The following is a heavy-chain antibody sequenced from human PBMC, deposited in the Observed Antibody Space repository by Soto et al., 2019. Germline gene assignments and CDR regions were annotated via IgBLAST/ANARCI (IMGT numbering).Heavy chain of an antibody. V-gene: IGHV3-74*01. CDR2: IKSDGTT. CDR3: AKDRGEEGLKFLEWFGGMDV. CDR1: GFSVSNYW. D-gene: IGHD3-3*01. J-gene: IGHJ6*02. Sequence: GGSLRLSCAASGFSVSNYWMNWVRQAPGKGLVWVSHIKSDGTTSYADSVEGRFTVSRDDAKNTFYLQMNGLRAEDTAVYYCAKDRGEEGLKFLEWFGGMDVWGHGTTVTVS.